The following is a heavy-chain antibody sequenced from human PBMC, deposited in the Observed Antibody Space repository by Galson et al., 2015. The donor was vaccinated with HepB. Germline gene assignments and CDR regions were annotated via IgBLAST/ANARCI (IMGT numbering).Heavy chain of an antibody. CDR1: GYNLIELS. CDR2: LVPENGDT. CDR3: ATYLGSTGFDF. Sequence: SVKVSCKVSGYNLIELSIHWVRQAPGKGLEWMGNLVPENGDTLLAQKFEGRVRMTEDTSSDTTYMELSSLRSEDTGVYFCATYLGSTGFDFGGQGTMVTVSS. V-gene: IGHV1-24*01. D-gene: IGHD3-9*01. J-gene: IGHJ3*01.